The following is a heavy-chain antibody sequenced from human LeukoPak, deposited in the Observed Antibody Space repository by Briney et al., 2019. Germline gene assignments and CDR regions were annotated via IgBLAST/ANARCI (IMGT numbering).Heavy chain of an antibody. Sequence: SETLSLTCAVYGGSFSGYYWSWIRQPPGKGLEWIGEINHSGSTNYNPSLKSRVTISVDTSKNQFSLRLSSVTAADTAVYYCARGRRITMIVVVITARPYFDYWGQGTLVTVSS. D-gene: IGHD3-22*01. J-gene: IGHJ4*02. CDR3: ARGRRITMIVVVITARPYFDY. V-gene: IGHV4-34*01. CDR2: INHSGST. CDR1: GGSFSGYY.